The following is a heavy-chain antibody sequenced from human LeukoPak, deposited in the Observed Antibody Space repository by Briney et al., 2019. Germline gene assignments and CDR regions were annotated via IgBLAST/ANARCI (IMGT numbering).Heavy chain of an antibody. CDR2: ISAYNGNT. V-gene: IGHV1-18*04. Sequence: GASVKVSCKASGYTFTSYGISWVRQAPGHGLEWMGWISAYNGNTNYAQKLQGRVTMTTDTSTSTAYMELRSLRSDDTAVYYCARDYPFNYYYGSGSYYSNWFDPWGQGTLVTVSS. CDR3: ARDYPFNYYYGSGSYYSNWFDP. CDR1: GYTFTSYG. D-gene: IGHD3-10*01. J-gene: IGHJ5*02.